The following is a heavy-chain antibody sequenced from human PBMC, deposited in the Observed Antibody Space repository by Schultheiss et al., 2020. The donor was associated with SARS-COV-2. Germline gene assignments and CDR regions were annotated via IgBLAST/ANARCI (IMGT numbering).Heavy chain of an antibody. J-gene: IGHJ3*02. Sequence: GGSLRLSCAASGFTFSSYDMLWVRQATGKGLEWVSAIGTAGDPYYPGSVKGRFTISRENAKNSLYLQMNSLRAGDTAVYYCARWDWGSAFDIWGQGTMVTVSS. CDR1: GFTFSSYD. V-gene: IGHV3-13*05. CDR3: ARWDWGSAFDI. CDR2: IGTAGDP. D-gene: IGHD3/OR15-3a*01.